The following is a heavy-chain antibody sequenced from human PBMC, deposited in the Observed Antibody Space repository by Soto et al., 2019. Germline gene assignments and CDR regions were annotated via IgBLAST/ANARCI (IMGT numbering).Heavy chain of an antibody. CDR2: IYPGDSDT. J-gene: IGHJ6*02. V-gene: IGHV5-51*01. CDR3: ARGGSSTVTTERVHPYYGMDV. CDR1: GYSFTSYW. Sequence: GESLKISCKGSGYSFTSYWIGWVRQMPGKGLEWMGIIYPGDSDTRYSPSFQGQVTISADKSISTAYLQWSSLKASDTAMYYCARGGSSTVTTERVHPYYGMDVWGQGTTVTVSS. D-gene: IGHD4-17*01.